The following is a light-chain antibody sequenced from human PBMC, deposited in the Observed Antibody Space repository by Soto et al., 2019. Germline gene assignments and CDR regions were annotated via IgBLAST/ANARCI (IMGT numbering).Light chain of an antibody. J-gene: IGKJ4*01. Sequence: DIQMTQSPSSLSASVGDRVTITCRASQSISIYLNWYQQKPGRAPKLLINVASSLQGGVPSRFSGSGSGTDFTLAISSLQPEDFATYYCQQSSSTPQTFGGGTKVDIK. CDR2: VAS. CDR1: QSISIY. V-gene: IGKV1-39*01. CDR3: QQSSSTPQT.